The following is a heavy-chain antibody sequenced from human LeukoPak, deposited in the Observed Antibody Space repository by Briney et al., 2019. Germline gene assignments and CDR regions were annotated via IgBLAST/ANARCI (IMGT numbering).Heavy chain of an antibody. D-gene: IGHD3-10*01. CDR2: IWYDGSNK. CDR3: AKESRDYYGSGSQPYFDY. V-gene: IGHV3-33*06. CDR1: GFTFSSYG. Sequence: GRSLRLSCAVSGFTFSSYGMHWVRQAPGKGLEWVAVIWYDGSNKYYADSVKGRFTISRDNSRNTLYLQMNSLRAEDTAVYYCAKESRDYYGSGSQPYFDYWGQGTLVTVSS. J-gene: IGHJ4*02.